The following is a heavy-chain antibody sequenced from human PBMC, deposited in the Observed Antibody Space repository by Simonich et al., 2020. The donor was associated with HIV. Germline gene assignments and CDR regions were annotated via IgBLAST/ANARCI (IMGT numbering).Heavy chain of an antibody. V-gene: IGHV4-34*01. CDR2: INHSGIT. Sequence: QVQLQQWGAGLLKPAETLSLTCAVYGGSFSGYYWSWNRQPPGKGLEWIGEINHSGITNYNPSLKSRIAMSRDTSKTQSSLKLSSVTAADTAVYYCARHVAGADIDYWGQGTLVTVSS. CDR1: GGSFSGYY. CDR3: ARHVAGADIDY. J-gene: IGHJ4*02. D-gene: IGHD2-15*01.